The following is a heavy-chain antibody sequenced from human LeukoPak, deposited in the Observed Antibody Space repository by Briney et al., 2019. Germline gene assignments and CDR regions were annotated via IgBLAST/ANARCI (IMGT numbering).Heavy chain of an antibody. CDR2: IKQDGSEK. Sequence: GGSLRLSCAASGFTFSSYWMSWVRQAPGKGLEWVANIKQDGSEKYYVDSVKGRFTISRDNAKNSLYLQMNSLRAEDTAVYYCASPSHYGGSPFDYWGQGTLVTVSS. J-gene: IGHJ4*02. CDR1: GFTFSSYW. CDR3: ASPSHYGGSPFDY. D-gene: IGHD4-23*01. V-gene: IGHV3-7*01.